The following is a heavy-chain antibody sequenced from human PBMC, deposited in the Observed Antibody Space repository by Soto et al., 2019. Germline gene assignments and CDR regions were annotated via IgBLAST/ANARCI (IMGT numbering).Heavy chain of an antibody. J-gene: IGHJ4*02. CDR1: GFTFSNYA. D-gene: IGHD1-26*01. CDR2: ISGSGGST. V-gene: IGHV3-23*01. CDR3: ARRGSGSYYDY. Sequence: EVQLLESGGGLVQPGGSLRLSCAASGFTFSNYAMRWVRQAPVKGLEWVSAISGSGGSTYYADSVKGRFTISRDNSKNTRYLQMNSLRAEDTAVYYCARRGSGSYYDYWGQGTLVTVSS.